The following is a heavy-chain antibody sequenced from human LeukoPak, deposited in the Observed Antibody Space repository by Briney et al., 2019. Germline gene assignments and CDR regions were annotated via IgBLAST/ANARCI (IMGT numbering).Heavy chain of an antibody. CDR2: IYYSGST. J-gene: IGHJ4*02. Sequence: SETLSLTCTVSGGSISSGDYYWSWIRQPPGKGLEWIGYIYYSGSTYNNPSLKSRVTISVDTSKNQFSLKLSSVTAADTAVYYYARVSATVVTGGLDYWGQGTLVTVSS. D-gene: IGHD4-23*01. CDR1: GGSISSGDYY. CDR3: ARVSATVVTGGLDY. V-gene: IGHV4-30-4*01.